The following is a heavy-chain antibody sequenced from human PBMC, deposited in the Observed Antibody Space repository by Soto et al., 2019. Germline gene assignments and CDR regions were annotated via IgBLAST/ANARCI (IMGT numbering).Heavy chain of an antibody. Sequence: VSVKVSCKASGYTFTSYAMHWVRQAPGQRLEWMGWINAGNGNTKYSQKFQGRVTITRDTSASTAYMELSSLRSEDTAVYYCARGLPPEQLGAFDIWGQGTMVTVSS. CDR2: INAGNGNT. CDR1: GYTFTSYA. J-gene: IGHJ3*02. V-gene: IGHV1-3*01. D-gene: IGHD3-16*01. CDR3: ARGLPPEQLGAFDI.